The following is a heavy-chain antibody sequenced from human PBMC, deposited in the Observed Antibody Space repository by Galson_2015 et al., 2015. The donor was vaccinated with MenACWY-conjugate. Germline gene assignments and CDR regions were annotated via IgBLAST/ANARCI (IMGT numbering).Heavy chain of an antibody. J-gene: IGHJ4*02. CDR2: IYYSGST. CDR3: ARRGSSGWNYFDS. V-gene: IGHV4-59*08. CDR1: GGSISSYY. D-gene: IGHD6-19*01. Sequence: ETLSLTCTVSGGSISSYYWSWIRQPPGKGLEWIGYIYYSGSTNYNPSLKSRVTISVDTSKNQFSLKLSSVTAADMAVYYCARRGSSGWNYFDSWGQGTLVTVSS.